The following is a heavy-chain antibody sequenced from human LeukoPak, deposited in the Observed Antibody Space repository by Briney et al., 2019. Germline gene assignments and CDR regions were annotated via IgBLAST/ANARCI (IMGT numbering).Heavy chain of an antibody. CDR2: ISGSGGST. D-gene: IGHD6-13*01. CDR3: AKDSSSGIAAAGTGY. J-gene: IGHJ4*02. Sequence: GGSLRLSCAASGFTFSSYAMSWVRQAPGKGLEWVPAISGSGGSTYYADSVKGRFTISRDNSKNTLYLQMNSLRAEDTAVYYCAKDSSSGIAAAGTGYWGQGTLVTVSS. V-gene: IGHV3-23*01. CDR1: GFTFSSYA.